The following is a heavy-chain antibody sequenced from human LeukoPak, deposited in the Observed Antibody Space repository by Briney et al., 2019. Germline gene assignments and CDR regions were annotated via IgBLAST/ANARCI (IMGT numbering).Heavy chain of an antibody. V-gene: IGHV4-39*01. D-gene: IGHD3-22*01. CDR1: GGSISSSSHF. Sequence: SETLSLTCTVSGGSISSSSHFWDWIRQPPGMGLEWIANVGYRGTTFYNPSLKSRVTISVDTSKNQVSLKLSSVTAADMAVYYCARQSYYYESGGYYFDYWGQGTLVTVSS. CDR2: VGYRGTT. J-gene: IGHJ4*02. CDR3: ARQSYYYESGGYYFDY.